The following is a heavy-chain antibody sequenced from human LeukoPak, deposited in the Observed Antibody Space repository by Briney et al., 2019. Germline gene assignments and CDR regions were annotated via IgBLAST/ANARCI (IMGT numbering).Heavy chain of an antibody. D-gene: IGHD6-19*01. CDR2: INPNSGGT. CDR3: ASHSGWSNNWFDP. CDR1: GYTFTGYY. J-gene: IGHJ5*02. V-gene: IGHV1-2*02. Sequence: ASVKVSCKASGYTFTGYYMHWVRQAPGQGLEWMGWINPNSGGTNYAQKFQGRVTMTRDTSISTAYMELSRLRSDDTAVYYCASHSGWSNNWFDPWGQGTLVTVSS.